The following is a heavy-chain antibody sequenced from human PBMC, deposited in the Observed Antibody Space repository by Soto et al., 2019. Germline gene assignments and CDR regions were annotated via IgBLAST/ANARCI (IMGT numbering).Heavy chain of an antibody. Sequence: QVQLVESGGGVVQPGRSLRLSCAASGFTFSSYAMHWVRQAPGKGLEWVAVISYDGSNKYYADSVKGRFTISRDNSKNPLYLQMNSLRAEDTAVYYCARTHKIYGGNGFDYWGQGTLVTVSS. D-gene: IGHD2-15*01. CDR2: ISYDGSNK. CDR1: GFTFSSYA. V-gene: IGHV3-30-3*01. CDR3: ARTHKIYGGNGFDY. J-gene: IGHJ4*02.